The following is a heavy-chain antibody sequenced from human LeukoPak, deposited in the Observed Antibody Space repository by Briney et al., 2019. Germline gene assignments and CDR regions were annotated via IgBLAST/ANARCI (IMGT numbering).Heavy chain of an antibody. CDR1: GGSISSYY. D-gene: IGHD2/OR15-2a*01. CDR3: ARDEGIYAGYYYGMDV. CDR2: IYYSGST. Sequence: SETQSLTCTVSGGSISSYYWSWIRQPPGKGLEWIGYIYYSGSTNYNPSLKSRVTISVDTSKNQFSLKLSSVTAADTAVYYCARDEGIYAGYYYGMDVWGKGTTVTVSS. V-gene: IGHV4-59*01. J-gene: IGHJ6*04.